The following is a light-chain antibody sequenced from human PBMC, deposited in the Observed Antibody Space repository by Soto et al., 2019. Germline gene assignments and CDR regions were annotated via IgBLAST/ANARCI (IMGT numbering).Light chain of an antibody. Sequence: EIVLTQSPGTLSLSPGERATLSCRASQSVSNNYLAWYQQEPGQAPRLLTYGASNRATGIPDRFSGSGSGTEFTLTINSLQSEDFAVYYCQRYNNWPLTFGGGTKVDIK. CDR1: QSVSNN. V-gene: IGKV3D-15*01. J-gene: IGKJ4*01. CDR3: QRYNNWPLT. CDR2: GAS.